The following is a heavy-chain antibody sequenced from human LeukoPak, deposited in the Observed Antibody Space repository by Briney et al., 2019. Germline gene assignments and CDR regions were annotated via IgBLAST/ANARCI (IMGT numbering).Heavy chain of an antibody. J-gene: IGHJ4*02. CDR2: IYHMGST. Sequence: SETLSLTCAVSGYSISSGYYWGWIRQPPGKGREGIGSIYHMGSTYYNPSLKSPGTISLDTSKNPFSLKLSSVTAADTAVYYCARDPWFGAFDYWGQGTLVTVSS. CDR3: ARDPWFGAFDY. V-gene: IGHV4-38-2*02. D-gene: IGHD3-10*01. CDR1: GYSISSGYY.